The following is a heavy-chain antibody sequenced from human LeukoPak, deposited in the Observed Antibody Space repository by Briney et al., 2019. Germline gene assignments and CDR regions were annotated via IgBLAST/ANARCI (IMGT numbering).Heavy chain of an antibody. D-gene: IGHD4/OR15-4a*01. Sequence: SQTLSLTCTISGDSVTSSTVAWNWIRQSPSRGLEWLGRTYYRSKRYSEYAVSVKSRISINADTSMNQFSLQLNSVTPEDTAVYVCTRGRCSSFDFWDQGTLVTVSP. J-gene: IGHJ4*02. CDR3: TRGRCSSFDF. CDR1: GDSVTSSTVA. V-gene: IGHV6-1*01. CDR2: TYYRSKRYS.